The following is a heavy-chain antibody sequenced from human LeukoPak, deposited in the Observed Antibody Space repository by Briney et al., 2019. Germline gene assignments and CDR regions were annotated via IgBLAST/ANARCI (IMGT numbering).Heavy chain of an antibody. V-gene: IGHV3-74*01. CDR2: INSDGSST. CDR1: GFTFSSYW. Sequence: GGSLRLSCAASGFTFSSYWMHWVRQAPGKGLVWVSRINSDGSSTIYEDSVKGRFTISRDNAKNTLYLQMNSLRAEDTAVYYCARGPGYCSGGSCYKDFDYWGQGTLVTVSS. CDR3: ARGPGYCSGGSCYKDFDY. J-gene: IGHJ4*02. D-gene: IGHD2-15*01.